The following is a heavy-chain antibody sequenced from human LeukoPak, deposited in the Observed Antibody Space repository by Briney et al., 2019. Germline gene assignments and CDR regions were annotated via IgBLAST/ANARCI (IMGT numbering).Heavy chain of an antibody. D-gene: IGHD5-24*01. CDR3: VKDDGWVQYAN. CDR2: IKQDGSEK. CDR1: GFTFSSYW. Sequence: GGSLRLSCAASGFTFSSYWMSWVRQAPGKGLEWVANIKQDGSEKYYVDSVKGRFIISRDNSKNTVYLQMNSLSAEDAAVYYCVKDDGWVQYANWGQGTLVTVSS. J-gene: IGHJ4*02. V-gene: IGHV3-7*03.